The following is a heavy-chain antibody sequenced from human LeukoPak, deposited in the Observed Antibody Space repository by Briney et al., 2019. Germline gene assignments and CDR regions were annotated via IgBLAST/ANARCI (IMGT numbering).Heavy chain of an antibody. J-gene: IGHJ6*02. Sequence: GGSLRLSCAASGFIVSNNYINWVRQAPGKGLEWVSVIYSGGSTYYADSVKGRFTISRDSSKNTLYLQMNSLRVEGTAVYYCARFPGIANVFYYGMDVWXQGTTVTVSS. D-gene: IGHD6-13*01. CDR1: GFIVSNNY. CDR2: IYSGGST. V-gene: IGHV3-66*01. CDR3: ARFPGIANVFYYGMDV.